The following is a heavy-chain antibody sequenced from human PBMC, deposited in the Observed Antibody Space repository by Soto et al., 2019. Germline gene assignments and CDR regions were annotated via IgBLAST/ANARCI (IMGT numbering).Heavy chain of an antibody. CDR3: ARVPYSNYHKKLTATPDY. V-gene: IGHV1-18*01. CDR1: GYTFTSYG. D-gene: IGHD4-4*01. CDR2: ISAYNGNT. Sequence: QVQLVQSGAEVKKPGASVKVSCKASGYTFTSYGISWVRQAPGQGLEWMGWISAYNGNTNYAQKLQGRVTMTTDTSTSTAYMELRSLRSDDTAVYYRARVPYSNYHKKLTATPDYWGQGTLVTVSS. J-gene: IGHJ4*02.